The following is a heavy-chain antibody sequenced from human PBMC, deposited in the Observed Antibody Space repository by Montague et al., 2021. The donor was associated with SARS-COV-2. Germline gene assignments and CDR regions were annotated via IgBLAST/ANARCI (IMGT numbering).Heavy chain of an antibody. J-gene: IGHJ5*02. V-gene: IGHV4-59*08. D-gene: IGHD1-26*01. CDR3: ARHLPYSGSYNWFDP. CDR2: IYYSGST. CDR1: GGSISGYY. Sequence: SETLSLTCTVSGGSISGYYGSWIRQSPGKGLEWIGYIYYSGSTTYNPSLKNRVSISVDSAKRQFSLKLSAVTAAGSAVYYCARHLPYSGSYNWFDPWGQGTLVTVSS.